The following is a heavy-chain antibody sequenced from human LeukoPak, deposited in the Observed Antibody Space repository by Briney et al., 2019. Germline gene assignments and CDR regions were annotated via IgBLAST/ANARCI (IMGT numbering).Heavy chain of an antibody. Sequence: HPGGSLRLSCAAPGFTFSSYAMSWVRQAPGKGLEWVSAISGSGGSTYYADSVKGRFTISRDNSKNTLYLQMNSLRAEDTAVYYCAKDLGAGGPLRVNFQHWGQGTLVTVSS. CDR3: AKDLGAGGPLRVNFQH. V-gene: IGHV3-23*01. J-gene: IGHJ1*01. D-gene: IGHD3-10*01. CDR2: ISGSGGST. CDR1: GFTFSSYA.